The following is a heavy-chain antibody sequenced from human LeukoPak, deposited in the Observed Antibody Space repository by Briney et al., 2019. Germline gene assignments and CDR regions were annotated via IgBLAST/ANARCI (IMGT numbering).Heavy chain of an antibody. Sequence: ASVKVSCKASGYTFTSYYMHWVRQAPGQGLEWMGIINRSGDSVKYAQKFQGRVTMTRDTSTSTLYMELDSLRSEDTAVYYCAGDVIAGTGSAVLDYWGQGTLVTVSS. J-gene: IGHJ4*02. D-gene: IGHD6-13*01. CDR3: AGDVIAGTGSAVLDY. CDR1: GYTFTSYY. CDR2: INRSGDSV. V-gene: IGHV1-46*01.